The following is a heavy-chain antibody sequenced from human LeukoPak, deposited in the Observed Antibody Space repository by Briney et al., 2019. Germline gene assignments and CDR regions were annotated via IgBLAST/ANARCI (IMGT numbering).Heavy chain of an antibody. D-gene: IGHD4-17*01. CDR2: INSRSTTI. Sequence: PGGSLRLSCAASGFVFSDESMNWVRQAPGKGLEWISYINSRSTTIYYADSVKGRFTSSRDNAKNSLYLQMNSLRAEDTAVYYCAKDSGPYDWFDPWGQGTLVTVSS. CDR3: AKDSGPYDWFDP. V-gene: IGHV3-48*01. CDR1: GFVFSDES. J-gene: IGHJ5*02.